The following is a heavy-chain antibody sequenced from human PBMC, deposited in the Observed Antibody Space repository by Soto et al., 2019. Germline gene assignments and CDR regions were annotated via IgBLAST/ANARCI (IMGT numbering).Heavy chain of an antibody. V-gene: IGHV4-34*01. Sequence: SETLSLTCAVYGGSFSGYYGSWIRQPPGKGLEWIGEINHSGSTSYNPSLKSRVTISVDTSKKQFSLKLSSVTAADTAVYCGARDSVTVAGRRCFLDVLGQGTTVT. CDR2: INHSGST. CDR3: ARDSVTVAGRRCFLDV. J-gene: IGHJ6*02. D-gene: IGHD6-19*01. CDR1: GGSFSGYY.